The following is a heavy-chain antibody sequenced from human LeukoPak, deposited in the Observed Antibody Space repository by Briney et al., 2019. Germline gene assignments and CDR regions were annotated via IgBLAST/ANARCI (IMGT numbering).Heavy chain of an antibody. D-gene: IGHD6-13*01. CDR1: GFTFSSYE. CDR3: ATYSSGIAAEAWQP. Sequence: GGSLRLFCAASGFTFSSYEMNWVRQAPGKGLEWVSYISSSGSTIYYADSVKGRFTISRDNAKNLLYLQMNSLRAEDTAVYYCATYSSGIAAEAWQPWGQGTLVTVSS. V-gene: IGHV3-48*03. J-gene: IGHJ5*02. CDR2: ISSSGSTI.